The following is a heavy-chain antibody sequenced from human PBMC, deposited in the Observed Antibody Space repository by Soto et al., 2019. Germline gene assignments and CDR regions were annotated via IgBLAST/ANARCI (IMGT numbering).Heavy chain of an antibody. Sequence: QVQLIQSGAEVRKPGASVKVSCKASGDSFTNYYFHWVRQAPGQSLEWMGIINSSGGSPTYAQKFLGRVTMTRDTATSTVYMELSSLKAEDTAVYYCAGERNYDVWSGYSSYGMDVWGQGTTVSVSS. CDR2: INSSGGSP. CDR3: AGERNYDVWSGYSSYGMDV. V-gene: IGHV1-46*01. CDR1: GDSFTNYY. J-gene: IGHJ6*02. D-gene: IGHD3-3*01.